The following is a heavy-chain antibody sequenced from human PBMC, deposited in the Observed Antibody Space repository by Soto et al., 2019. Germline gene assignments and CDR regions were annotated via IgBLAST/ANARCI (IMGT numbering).Heavy chain of an antibody. Sequence: GGSLRLSCAASGFNFGFFGMHWVCQAPGKGLEWVAFISGDGINTQYADSVRGRFTLSRDYSRKTMYLQMDSLRDEDTALYYCARGNLSFDFDSWGLGTLVTVSS. J-gene: IGHJ4*02. D-gene: IGHD1-26*01. CDR1: GFNFGFFG. V-gene: IGHV3-30*03. CDR2: ISGDGINT. CDR3: ARGNLSFDFDS.